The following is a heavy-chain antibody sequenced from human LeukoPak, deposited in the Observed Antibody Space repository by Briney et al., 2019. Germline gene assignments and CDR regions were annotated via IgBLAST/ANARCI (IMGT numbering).Heavy chain of an antibody. J-gene: IGHJ5*02. D-gene: IGHD6-13*01. CDR3: ARGPSASWYLVDL. CDR2: IYYTGST. CDR1: GGSVSNGIYY. Sequence: PSETLSLTCTVSGGSVSNGIYYWSWIRQPPGKGLEWIGYIYYTGSTNYNPSLKSRVTISVDTSKDQFSLNLSSVTAADTAVYYCARGPSASWYLVDLWGQGTLVTVSS. V-gene: IGHV4-61*01.